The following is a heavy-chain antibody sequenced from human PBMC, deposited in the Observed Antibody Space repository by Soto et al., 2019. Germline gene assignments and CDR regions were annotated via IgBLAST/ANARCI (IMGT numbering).Heavy chain of an antibody. CDR3: ARATCSSTSCYAWLVWFDP. CDR1: GDSISSYY. CDR2: IYYSGST. J-gene: IGHJ5*02. Sequence: QVQLQESGPGLVKPSETLSLTCTVSGDSISSYYWSWIRQPPGKGLEWIGYIYYSGSTKYNPYLKGRVTISVDTPKNQFSLKLSSVTAADTAVYYCARATCSSTSCYAWLVWFDPWGQGTLVTVSS. D-gene: IGHD2-2*01. V-gene: IGHV4-59*01.